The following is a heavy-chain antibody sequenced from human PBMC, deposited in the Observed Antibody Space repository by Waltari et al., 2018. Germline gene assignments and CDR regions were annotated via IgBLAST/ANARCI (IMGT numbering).Heavy chain of an antibody. V-gene: IGHV3-53*01. CDR1: GFTVSSNY. CDR3: ARVGGVQGLGP. J-gene: IGHJ5*02. CDR2: MYIGGST. Sequence: EVQLVESGGGLIQPGGSLRLSCAASGFTVSSNYMSWVRQAPGKGLEGVSVMYIGGSTYYADSVKGLFTISRDNSKNTLYLQMNSLRAEDTAVYYCARVGGVQGLGPWGQGTLVTVSS. D-gene: IGHD3-3*01.